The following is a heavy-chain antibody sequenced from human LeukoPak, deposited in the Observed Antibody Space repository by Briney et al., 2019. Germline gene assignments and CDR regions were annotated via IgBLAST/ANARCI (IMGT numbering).Heavy chain of an antibody. CDR1: GGSFSGYY. CDR3: ARVPDGHSGSFDY. Sequence: ETLSLTCAVYGGSFSGYYWSWIRQPPGKGLEWIGEINHSGSTNYNPSLKSRVTISVDTSKNQFSLKLSSVTAADTAVYYCARVPDGHSGSFDYWGQGTLVTVSS. CDR2: INHSGST. J-gene: IGHJ4*02. D-gene: IGHD1-26*01. V-gene: IGHV4-34*01.